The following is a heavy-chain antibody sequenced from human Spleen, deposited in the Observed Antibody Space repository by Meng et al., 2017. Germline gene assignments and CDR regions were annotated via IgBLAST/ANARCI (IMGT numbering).Heavy chain of an antibody. V-gene: IGHV4-30-4*01. CDR2: IYYSGST. Sequence: QVQLQESGAGLVRPSQTLSRTCTVSGGSISSGDYYWSWIRQPPGKGLEWIAYIYYSGSTYYNPSLKSRVTISVDTSKNQFSLKLSSVTAADTAVYYCASVVPTAKSYYFDYWGQGTLVTVSS. CDR1: GGSISSGDYY. J-gene: IGHJ4*02. D-gene: IGHD2-2*01. CDR3: ASVVPTAKSYYFDY.